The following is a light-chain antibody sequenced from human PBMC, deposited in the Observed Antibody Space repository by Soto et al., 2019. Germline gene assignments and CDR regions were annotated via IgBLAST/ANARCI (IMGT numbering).Light chain of an antibody. CDR1: SSNIASNY. CDR3: GTWDSSLSGGV. V-gene: IGLV1-51*01. J-gene: IGLJ1*01. Sequence: QSVLTQPPSVSAAPGQRVTISCSGTSSNIASNYVPWYQQFPGTAPRLLIYDDNKRPSGIPDRFSASKSGTSATLGITGLQSGDEADYYCGTWDSSLSGGVFGTGTKVTVL. CDR2: DDN.